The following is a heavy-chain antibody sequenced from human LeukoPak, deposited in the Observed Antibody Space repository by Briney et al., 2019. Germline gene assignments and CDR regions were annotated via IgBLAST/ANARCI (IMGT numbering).Heavy chain of an antibody. D-gene: IGHD3-22*01. Sequence: GGSLRLSCAASGFTFSNYAMRWVRQAPGKGLEWVSSISSSSSYIYYADSVKGRFTISRDNAKNSLYLQMNSLRAEDTAVYYCARYNSSGYYDYWGQGTLVTVSS. J-gene: IGHJ4*02. CDR1: GFTFSNYA. CDR3: ARYNSSGYYDY. V-gene: IGHV3-21*01. CDR2: ISSSSSYI.